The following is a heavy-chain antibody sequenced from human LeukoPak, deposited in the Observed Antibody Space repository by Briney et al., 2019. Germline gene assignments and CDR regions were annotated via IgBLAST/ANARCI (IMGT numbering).Heavy chain of an antibody. Sequence: PGGSLRLSCAASGFTFSDYYMSWMRPAPGKGLEWVSYISSSGSTIYYADSVKGRFTISRDNAKNSLYLQMNSVRDEDTAVYYCALHSSGYYDYWGQGTLVTVSS. CDR3: ALHSSGYYDY. J-gene: IGHJ4*02. V-gene: IGHV3-11*01. D-gene: IGHD3-22*01. CDR1: GFTFSDYY. CDR2: ISSSGSTI.